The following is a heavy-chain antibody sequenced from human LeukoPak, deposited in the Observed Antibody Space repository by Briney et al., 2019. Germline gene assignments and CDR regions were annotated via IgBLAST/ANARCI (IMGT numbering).Heavy chain of an antibody. J-gene: IGHJ5*02. CDR1: GGSISSYY. D-gene: IGHD6-13*01. CDR3: ARQVYSSWSNWFDP. CDR2: IYYSGST. Sequence: SETLSLTCTVSGGSISSYYWSWIRQPPGKGLEWIGYIYYSGSTNYNPSLKSRVTISVDTSKNQFSLKLSSVTAADTAAYYCARQVYSSWSNWFDPWGQGTLVTVSS. V-gene: IGHV4-59*08.